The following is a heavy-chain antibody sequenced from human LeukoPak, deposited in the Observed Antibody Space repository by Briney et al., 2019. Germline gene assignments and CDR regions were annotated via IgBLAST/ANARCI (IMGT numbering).Heavy chain of an antibody. Sequence: SETLSLTCTVSGGSISSYHWSWIRQPAGKGLEWIGRIYTSGSTNYNPSLKSRVTMSVDTSKNQFSLKLSSVTAADTAVYYCARDSSWTPLYYYYGMDVWGQGTTVTVSS. J-gene: IGHJ6*02. CDR1: GGSISSYH. V-gene: IGHV4-4*07. CDR3: ARDSSWTPLYYYYGMDV. D-gene: IGHD6-13*01. CDR2: IYTSGST.